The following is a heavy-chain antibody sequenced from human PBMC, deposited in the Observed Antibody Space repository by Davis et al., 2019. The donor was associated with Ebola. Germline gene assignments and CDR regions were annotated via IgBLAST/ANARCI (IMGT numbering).Heavy chain of an antibody. D-gene: IGHD3-10*01. CDR1: GYKFPTYW. Sequence: GESLKISCQGYGYKFPTYWIGWMRQMPGRGLEYMGIIYPGDSETRYSPSFEGQVTISADKSTSTAYLQWSSLKASDSAKYYCVRRVETPGWFDPWGQVTLVTVSS. CDR3: VRRVETPGWFDP. CDR2: IYPGDSET. V-gene: IGHV5-51*01. J-gene: IGHJ5*02.